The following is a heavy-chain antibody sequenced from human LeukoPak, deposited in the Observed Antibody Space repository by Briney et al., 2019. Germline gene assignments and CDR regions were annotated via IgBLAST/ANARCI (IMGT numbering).Heavy chain of an antibody. D-gene: IGHD7-27*01. CDR2: INPNNGGT. Sequence: ASVKVSCKASGYTVSGYYLHWVRQAPGQGLEWMGRINPNNGGTNYAQKFQGRVTMTRDTSISTAYMELSRLRSDDTAVYYCARDRGETGELYYFDYWGQGTLVTVSS. CDR1: GYTVSGYY. V-gene: IGHV1-2*02. CDR3: ARDRGETGELYYFDY. J-gene: IGHJ4*02.